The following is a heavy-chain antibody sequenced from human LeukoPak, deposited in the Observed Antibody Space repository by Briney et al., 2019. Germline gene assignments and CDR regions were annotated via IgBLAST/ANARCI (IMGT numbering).Heavy chain of an antibody. Sequence: TSETLSLTCAVYGGSFSGYYWSWIRQPPGKGLEWIGEINHSGSTNYNPSLKSRVTISVDTSKNQFSLKLSSVTAADTAVYYCARDRHWFDPWGQGTLVTVSS. CDR3: ARDRHWFDP. CDR2: INHSGST. J-gene: IGHJ5*02. V-gene: IGHV4-34*01. CDR1: GGSFSGYY.